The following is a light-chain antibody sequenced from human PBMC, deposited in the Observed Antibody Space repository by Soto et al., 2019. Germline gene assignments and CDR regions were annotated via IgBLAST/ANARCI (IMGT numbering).Light chain of an antibody. Sequence: QSVLTQPPSASGSPGQSVTISCTGTSSDVGRYNYVSWYQHHPGKAPKLLIYLNSRRPSGVPDRFSGSKSGTSASLAISGLQSEDEAEYYCATWDDSLNLLYVFGTGTKLTVL. J-gene: IGLJ1*01. CDR1: SSDVGRYNY. V-gene: IGLV2-8*01. CDR2: LNS. CDR3: ATWDDSLNLLYV.